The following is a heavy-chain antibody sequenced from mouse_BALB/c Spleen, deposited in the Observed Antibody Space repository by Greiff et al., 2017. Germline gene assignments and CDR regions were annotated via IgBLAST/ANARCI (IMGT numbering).Heavy chain of an antibody. CDR3: ARCGSSYSYFDY. V-gene: IGHV14-3*02. CDR1: GFNIKDTY. Sequence: VQLKQSGAELVKPGASVKLSCTASGFNIKDTYMHWVKQRPEQGLEWIGRIDPANGNTKYDPKFQGKATITADTSSNTAYLQLSSLTSEDTAVYYCARCGSSYSYFDYWGQGTTLTVSS. CDR2: IDPANGNT. J-gene: IGHJ2*01. D-gene: IGHD1-1*01.